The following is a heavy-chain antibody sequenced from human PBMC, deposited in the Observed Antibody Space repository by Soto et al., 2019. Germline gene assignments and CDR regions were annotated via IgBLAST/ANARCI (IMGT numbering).Heavy chain of an antibody. CDR2: IFGADET. Sequence: EVQLVETGGELIQPGGSLRLSCAASGFSVTASNMNWVRQAPGKGLEWVSVIFGADETYYADSVRGRFTISRDNSKNTVYLQMDSLRTEDTALYYCARGGFDWGQGTLVTVSS. CDR3: ARGGFD. J-gene: IGHJ4*02. V-gene: IGHV3-53*02. CDR1: GFSVTASN. D-gene: IGHD3-16*01.